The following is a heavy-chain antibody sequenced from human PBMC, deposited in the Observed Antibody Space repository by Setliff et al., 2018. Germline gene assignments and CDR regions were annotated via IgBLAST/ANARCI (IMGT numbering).Heavy chain of an antibody. V-gene: IGHV1-69*13. CDR3: ARDSQLGFYYFDS. CDR1: GDTLTTYA. Sequence: GASVKVSCKASGDTLTTYAIHWVRQAPGQGLEWMGMIIPIFGSPHYAQRFQDRVIITADVSTRTAYMDLSSLRPEDTAIYYCARDSQLGFYYFDSWGRGTLVTVSS. J-gene: IGHJ4*02. CDR2: IIPIFGSP. D-gene: IGHD1-1*01.